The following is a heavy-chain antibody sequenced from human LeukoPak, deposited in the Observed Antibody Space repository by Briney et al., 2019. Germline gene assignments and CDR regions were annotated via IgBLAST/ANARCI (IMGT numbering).Heavy chain of an antibody. CDR1: GFAFGNYA. J-gene: IGHJ4*02. CDR3: ARVGIAAAGTLDY. D-gene: IGHD6-13*01. CDR2: ISVDGSAQ. V-gene: IGHV3-30*04. Sequence: GGSLRLSCAASGFAFGNYAMNWIRQSPDKGLEWLAAISVDGSAQNYADSVQGRFIISRDNAKNTLYLQMNSLRLEDTAVYYCARVGIAAAGTLDYWGQGTLVTVSS.